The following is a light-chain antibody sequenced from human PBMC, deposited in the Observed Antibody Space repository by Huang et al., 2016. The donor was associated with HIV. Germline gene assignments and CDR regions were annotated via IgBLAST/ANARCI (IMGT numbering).Light chain of an antibody. J-gene: IGKJ3*01. V-gene: IGKV3-15*01. CDR2: DAS. Sequence: EIVMTQSPATLSVSPGEKATLSCRASQSVSSNFAWYQQKAGQAPRRLIYDASTRATAFPARFSGSGSGTEFTLTISSLQSEDFAVYYCQQYNKWPFTFGPGTKVDVK. CDR1: QSVSSN. CDR3: QQYNKWPFT.